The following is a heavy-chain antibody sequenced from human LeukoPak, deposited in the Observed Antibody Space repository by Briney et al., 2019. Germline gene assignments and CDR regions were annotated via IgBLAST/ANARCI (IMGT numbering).Heavy chain of an antibody. CDR2: ISAYNGNT. Sequence: GASVKVSCKASGYTFTSYGISWVRQAPGQGLEWMGWISAYNGNTDYAQKLQGRVTMTTDTSTSTAYMELRSLRSDDTAVYYCARQYDYGDYGVNPLFDYWGQGTLVTVSS. V-gene: IGHV1-18*01. D-gene: IGHD4-17*01. CDR1: GYTFTSYG. J-gene: IGHJ4*02. CDR3: ARQYDYGDYGVNPLFDY.